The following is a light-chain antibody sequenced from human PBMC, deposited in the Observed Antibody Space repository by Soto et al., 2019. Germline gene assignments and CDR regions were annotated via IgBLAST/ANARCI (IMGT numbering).Light chain of an antibody. Sequence: QSVLTQPASVAWSPGQSITISCTVPAGDISGFHFVSWYQQRPGKAPRVIIYEVSKRPSGVSSRFSGSKSGNTASLVISGLQSDDEADYYCTSYTSTSKYVFGTGTKVTVL. J-gene: IGLJ1*01. CDR2: EVS. CDR3: TSYTSTSKYV. V-gene: IGLV2-14*01. CDR1: AGDISGFHF.